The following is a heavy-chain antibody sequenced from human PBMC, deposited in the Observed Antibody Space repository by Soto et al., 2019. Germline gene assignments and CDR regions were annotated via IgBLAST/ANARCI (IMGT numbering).Heavy chain of an antibody. V-gene: IGHV4-61*01. J-gene: IGHJ3*02. D-gene: IGHD1-26*01. CDR3: ARDAGGAYDI. CDR2: IYYSGST. CDR1: GGSVSSGSYY. Sequence: QVQLQESGPGLVKPSETMSLTCTVSGGSVSSGSYYWSWIRQPPGKGLEWIGYIYYSGSTNYNPSIKSRVTRSVDTSKHQFSLKLSSVTAADTAGYYCARDAGGAYDIWGQGTMVTFSS.